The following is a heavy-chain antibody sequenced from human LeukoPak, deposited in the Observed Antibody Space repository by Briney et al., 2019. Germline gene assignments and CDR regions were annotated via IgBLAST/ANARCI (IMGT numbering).Heavy chain of an antibody. CDR3: ARVSVCSGGSCYASFDY. J-gene: IGHJ4*02. CDR2: ISSSSSTI. V-gene: IGHV3-48*01. CDR1: GFTFSSYS. D-gene: IGHD2-15*01. Sequence: PGGSLRLSCAASGFTFSSYSMNWVRQAPGKGLEWVSYISSSSSTIYYADSVKGRFTISRDNAKNSLYLQMNSLRAEDTAVYYCARVSVCSGGSCYASFDYWGQGTLVTVSS.